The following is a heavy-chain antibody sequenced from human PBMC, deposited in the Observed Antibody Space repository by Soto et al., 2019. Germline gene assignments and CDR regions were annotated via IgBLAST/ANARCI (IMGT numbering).Heavy chain of an antibody. CDR2: IIPIFGTA. CDR3: ARDPCGGDCYFSTPGAFDI. CDR1: GGTFSSYA. J-gene: IGHJ3*02. Sequence: SVKVSCKASGGTFSSYAISWVRQAPGQGLEWMGGIIPIFGTANYAQKFQGRVTITADESTSTAYMELSSLRSEDTAVYYCARDPCGGDCYFSTPGAFDIWGQGTMVTVS. V-gene: IGHV1-69*13. D-gene: IGHD2-21*02.